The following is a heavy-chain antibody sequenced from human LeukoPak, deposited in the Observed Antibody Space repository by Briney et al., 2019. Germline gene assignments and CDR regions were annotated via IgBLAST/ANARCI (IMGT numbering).Heavy chain of an antibody. Sequence: PGGSLRLSCTASGFTFGDHGMSWVRQSPGKGLEWVGFIRRKAHGGTTEYAASVKGRFSISRDDSKSIAYLQMNSLKTEDTAVYHCTRDASLDIVSTVMYFDYWGQGTLVTVSS. CDR1: GFTFGDHG. J-gene: IGHJ4*02. CDR2: IRRKAHGGTT. D-gene: IGHD5/OR15-5a*01. V-gene: IGHV3-49*04. CDR3: TRDASLDIVSTVMYFDY.